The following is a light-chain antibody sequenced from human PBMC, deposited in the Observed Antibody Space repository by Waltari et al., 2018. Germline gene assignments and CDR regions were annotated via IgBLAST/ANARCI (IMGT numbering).Light chain of an antibody. CDR1: QSVDYW. CDR3: QEYNGDPT. V-gene: IGKV1-5*03. Sequence: DIQMTQSPSTMSAAIGDTVTITCRASQSVDYWLAWYQQKAGEAPKLLIYKASNLEDGVPSRLSGSGSGTEFTLTISSLQPDDLATYYCQEYNGDPTFGQGTKLEIK. CDR2: KAS. J-gene: IGKJ2*01.